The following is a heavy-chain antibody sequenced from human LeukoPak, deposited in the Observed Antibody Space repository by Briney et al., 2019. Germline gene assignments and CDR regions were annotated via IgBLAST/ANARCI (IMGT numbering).Heavy chain of an antibody. CDR2: INHSGST. J-gene: IGHJ4*02. D-gene: IGHD2-2*01. CDR1: GGSFSGYY. Sequence: SETLSLTCAVYGGSFSGYYWSWIRQPPGKGLEWIGEINHSGSTNYNPSLKSRVTISVDTSRNQFSLKLSSVTAADTAVYYCAREDCSSTSCYPYYFDYWGQGTLVTVSS. V-gene: IGHV4-34*01. CDR3: AREDCSSTSCYPYYFDY.